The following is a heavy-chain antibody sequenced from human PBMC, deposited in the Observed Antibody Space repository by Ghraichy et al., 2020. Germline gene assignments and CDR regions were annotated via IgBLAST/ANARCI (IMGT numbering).Heavy chain of an antibody. V-gene: IGHV3-33*01. CDR2: IWYDGSNK. CDR3: ARDAGPVRARLDY. CDR1: GFTFSNYG. J-gene: IGHJ4*02. Sequence: GGSLRLSCAPSGFTFSNYGIHWVRQAPGKGLEWVAVIWYDGSNKYYADSVKGRFTISRDNSKNTLYLQMSSLRAEDTALYYCARDAGPVRARLDYWGQATLVTVPS. D-gene: IGHD6-6*01.